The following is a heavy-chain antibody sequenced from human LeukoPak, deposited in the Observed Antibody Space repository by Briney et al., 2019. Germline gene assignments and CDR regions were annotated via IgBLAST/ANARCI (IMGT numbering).Heavy chain of an antibody. J-gene: IGHJ4*02. Sequence: PGGSLRLSCAASGFTFSTYAMSWVRQAPGKGLEWVSGISGSAGSTHYADSVKGRFTISRDNSKNTLHMQMNSLRAEDTAIYYCAKGDGDYPFDNWGQGTLVTVSS. D-gene: IGHD2-21*01. CDR2: ISGSAGST. CDR3: AKGDGDYPFDN. V-gene: IGHV3-23*01. CDR1: GFTFSTYA.